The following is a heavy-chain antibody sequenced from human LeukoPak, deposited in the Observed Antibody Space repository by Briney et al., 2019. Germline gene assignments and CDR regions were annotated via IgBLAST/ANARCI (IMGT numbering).Heavy chain of an antibody. CDR2: IYYTGTT. J-gene: IGHJ4*02. Sequence: SETPSLTCTVSGASISDYYWSWFRQSPGKGLEWLAYIYYTGTTNYNPSVKSRLTISIDTSKNQLSLTLNSVTAADTAVYYCARHYSSGTYPLDSWGQGTLVTVSS. CDR1: GASISDYY. D-gene: IGHD3-10*01. CDR3: ARHYSSGTYPLDS. V-gene: IGHV4-59*01.